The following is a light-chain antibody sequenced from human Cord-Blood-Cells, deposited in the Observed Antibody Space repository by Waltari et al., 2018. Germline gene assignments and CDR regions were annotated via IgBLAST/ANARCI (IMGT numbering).Light chain of an antibody. CDR1: SSDVGSYNL. CDR2: EVS. V-gene: IGLV2-23*02. J-gene: IGLJ1*01. CDR3: CSYAGSSTYV. Sequence: QSALTQPASVSGSPGQSITISCTGTSSDVGSYNLVPWYQQHPGKAPKLMIYEVSKRPSGVSNRFSGSKSGNTASLTISGLQAEDEADYYCCSYAGSSTYVLGTGTKVTVL.